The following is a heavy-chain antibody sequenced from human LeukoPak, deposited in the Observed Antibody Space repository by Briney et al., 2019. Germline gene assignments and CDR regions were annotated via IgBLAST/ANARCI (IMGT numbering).Heavy chain of an antibody. CDR3: AREGSIQVWSREFDP. Sequence: ASVKVSCKASGYTFTTYAVHWVRQAPGQRLEWMGWINAGNGNTKYSQKFQGRITFTRDTSASTAYMELSSLRSEDTAVYYCAREGSIQVWSREFDPWGQGTQVTVSS. D-gene: IGHD5-18*01. CDR1: GYTFTTYA. CDR2: INAGNGNT. J-gene: IGHJ5*02. V-gene: IGHV1-3*01.